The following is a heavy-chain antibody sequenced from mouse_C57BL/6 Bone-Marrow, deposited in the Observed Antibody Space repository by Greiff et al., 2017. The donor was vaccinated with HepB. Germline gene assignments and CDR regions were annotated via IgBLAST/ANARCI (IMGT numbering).Heavy chain of an antibody. J-gene: IGHJ4*01. Sequence: EVMLVESGGGLVKPGGSLKLSCAASGFTFSSYAMSWVRQTPEKRLEWVATISDGGSYTYYPDNVKGRFTISRDNAKNNLYLQMSHLKSEDTAMYYCARDRGTRAMDYWGQGTSVTVSS. CDR2: ISDGGSYT. CDR1: GFTFSSYA. CDR3: ARDRGTRAMDY. D-gene: IGHD3-3*01. V-gene: IGHV5-4*01.